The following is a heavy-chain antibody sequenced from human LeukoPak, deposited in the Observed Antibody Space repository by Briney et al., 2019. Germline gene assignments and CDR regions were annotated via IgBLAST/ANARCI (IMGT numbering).Heavy chain of an antibody. V-gene: IGHV3-11*06. J-gene: IGHJ4*02. CDR2: ISSSSSYT. CDR1: GFTFSDYY. CDR3: ARGGAVAGRGYLFDY. D-gene: IGHD6-19*01. Sequence: GGSLRLSCAASGFTFSDYYMSWIRQAPGKGLEWVSYISSSSSYTNYADSVKGRFTISRDNAKNSLYLQMNSLRAEDTAVYYCARGGAVAGRGYLFDYWGQGTLVTVSS.